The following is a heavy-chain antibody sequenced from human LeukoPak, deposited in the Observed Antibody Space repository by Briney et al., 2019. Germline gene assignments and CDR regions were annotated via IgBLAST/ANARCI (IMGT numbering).Heavy chain of an antibody. V-gene: IGHV3-30*04. J-gene: IGHJ4*02. CDR1: GFTFSSYA. Sequence: GGSLRLSCAAPGFTFSSYAMHWVRQAPGKGLEWVAVISYDGSNKYYADSVKGRFTISRDNSKNTLYLQMNGLRAEDTAVYYCAREKINYDSSGYYLGYFDYWGQGTLVTVSS. CDR3: AREKINYDSSGYYLGYFDY. CDR2: ISYDGSNK. D-gene: IGHD3-22*01.